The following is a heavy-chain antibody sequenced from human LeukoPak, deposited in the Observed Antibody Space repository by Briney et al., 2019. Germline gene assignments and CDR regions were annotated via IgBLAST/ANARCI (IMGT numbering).Heavy chain of an antibody. D-gene: IGHD3-3*01. J-gene: IGHJ4*02. CDR1: GFTFSSYG. CDR2: ICYDGSNK. Sequence: GGSLRLSCAASGFTFSSYGMHWVRQAPGKGLEWVAVICYDGSNKYYADSVKGRFTISRDNSKNTLYLQMNSLRAEDTAVYYCARGRIFGVVKYYFDYWGQGTLVTVSS. CDR3: ARGRIFGVVKYYFDY. V-gene: IGHV3-33*01.